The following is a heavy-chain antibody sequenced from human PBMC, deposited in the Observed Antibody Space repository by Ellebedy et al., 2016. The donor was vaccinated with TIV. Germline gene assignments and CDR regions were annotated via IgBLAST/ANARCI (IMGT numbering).Heavy chain of an antibody. CDR3: EREIRAYDS. Sequence: SQTLSLTCAISGDSVSSKSAAWTWLRQSPWRGLECLGRTYYRSKWYNEYAVSVESRITINSDTSKNQFSLQLSSVTPEDTAIYDCEREIRAYDSWGQGTLVTVSS. CDR2: TYYRSKWYN. V-gene: IGHV6-1*01. J-gene: IGHJ4*02. CDR1: GDSVSSKSAA.